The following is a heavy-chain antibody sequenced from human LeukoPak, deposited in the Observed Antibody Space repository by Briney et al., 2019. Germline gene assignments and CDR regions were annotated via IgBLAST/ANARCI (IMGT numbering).Heavy chain of an antibody. V-gene: IGHV4-59*01. J-gene: IGHJ4*02. CDR2: IYYSGST. Sequence: SETLSLTCTVSGGSISSYYWSWIRQPPGKGLEWIGYIYYSGSTNYNPSLKSRVTMSVDTSKNQFSLKLSSVTAADTAVYYCARAGWSGRLDYWGQGTLVTVSS. CDR3: ARAGWSGRLDY. CDR1: GGSISSYY. D-gene: IGHD3-3*01.